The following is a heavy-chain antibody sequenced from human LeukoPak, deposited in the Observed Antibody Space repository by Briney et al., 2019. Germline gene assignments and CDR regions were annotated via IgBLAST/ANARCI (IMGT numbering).Heavy chain of an antibody. CDR3: ARNFGGHLFDY. J-gene: IGHJ4*02. D-gene: IGHD3-10*01. CDR2: ISSSSSIS. CDR1: GFSFRTAN. V-gene: IGHV3-48*04. Sequence: GWSLPVSCPASGFSFRTANINGVGQPPAKGLEGVAYISSSSSISYYADSVRGRFTISRDNAKNSLYLQMNSLRADDTAVYYCARNFGGHLFDYWGQGTLVTVSS.